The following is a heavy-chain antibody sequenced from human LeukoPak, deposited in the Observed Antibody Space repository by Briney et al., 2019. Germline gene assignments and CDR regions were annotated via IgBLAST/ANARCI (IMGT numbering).Heavy chain of an antibody. CDR1: GGSFSGYY. Sequence: SETLSLTCAVYGGSFSGYYWSWLRQPPGKGLEWIGEINHSGSTNYNPSLKSRVTISVDTSKNQFSLKLSSVTAADTAVYYCARSPQYIAAAGGRWYFDLWGRGTLVTVSS. CDR2: INHSGST. CDR3: ARSPQYIAAAGGRWYFDL. V-gene: IGHV4-34*01. J-gene: IGHJ2*01. D-gene: IGHD6-13*01.